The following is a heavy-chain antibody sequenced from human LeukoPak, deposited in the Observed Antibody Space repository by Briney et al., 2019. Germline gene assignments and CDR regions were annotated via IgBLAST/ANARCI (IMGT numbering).Heavy chain of an antibody. CDR2: VSGGGGTT. CDR3: ARGDYSSSVPDY. CDR1: GFTFSNYA. Sequence: GGSLRLSCAASGFTFSNYAMSWVRQAPGKRLEWVSPVSGGGGTTNYADSVKGRFTISRDNAKNSLYLQMNSLRAEDTAVYYCARGDYSSSVPDYWGQGTLVTVSS. J-gene: IGHJ4*02. V-gene: IGHV3-23*01. D-gene: IGHD2-2*01.